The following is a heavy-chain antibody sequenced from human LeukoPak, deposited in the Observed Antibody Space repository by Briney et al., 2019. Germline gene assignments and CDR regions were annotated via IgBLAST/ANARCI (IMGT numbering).Heavy chain of an antibody. CDR1: GYTFTGYY. Sequence: ASVKVSCKASGYTFTGYYMHWGRQAPGQGLEWMGWINPNSGGTNYAQKFQGRVTMTRDTSISTAYMELSRLRSDDTAVYYCARVLEPIGYLRYSYDSSGSPLDYWGQGTLVTVSS. CDR3: ARVLEPIGYLRYSYDSSGSPLDY. J-gene: IGHJ4*02. D-gene: IGHD3-22*01. CDR2: INPNSGGT. V-gene: IGHV1-2*02.